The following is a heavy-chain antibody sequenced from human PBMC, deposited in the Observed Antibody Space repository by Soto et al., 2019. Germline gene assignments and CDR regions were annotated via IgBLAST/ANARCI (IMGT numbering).Heavy chain of an antibody. J-gene: IGHJ6*02. CDR3: ASDTTDSARYYYYGMDV. D-gene: IGHD1-1*01. CDR1: GFTVSSNY. Sequence: EVQLVESGGGLVQPGGSLRLSCAASGFTVSSNYMSWVRQAPGKGLEWVSVIYSGGSTYYADSVKGRFTISRDNSKNTLYLQMNSLRADDTAVYYCASDTTDSARYYYYGMDVWGQGTTVTVSS. V-gene: IGHV3-66*01. CDR2: IYSGGST.